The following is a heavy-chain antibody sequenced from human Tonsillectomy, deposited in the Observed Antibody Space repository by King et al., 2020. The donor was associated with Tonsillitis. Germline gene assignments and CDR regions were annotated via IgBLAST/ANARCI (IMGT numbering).Heavy chain of an antibody. V-gene: IGHV1-8*01. J-gene: IGHJ5*02. D-gene: IGHD6-13*01. CDR1: GYTFTSYD. Sequence: QLVQSGAEVKKPGASVKVSCKASGYTFTSYDINWVRQATGQGLEWMGWMNPNSGNTGYAQKLQGRVTMTRNTSISTAYMELSSLRSEDTAVYYCARGRSSSWYPFFWFDPWGQGTLVTVSS. CDR3: ARGRSSSWYPFFWFDP. CDR2: MNPNSGNT.